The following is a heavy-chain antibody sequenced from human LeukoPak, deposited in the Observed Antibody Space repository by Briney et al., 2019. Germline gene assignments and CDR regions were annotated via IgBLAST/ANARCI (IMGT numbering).Heavy chain of an antibody. D-gene: IGHD1-26*01. CDR2: ISNNGGTT. Sequence: GGSLRLSCAASGFTFSSYAMSWVRQAPGKGLEWVSTISNNGGTTYYADSVKGRFTISRDNSKNTLYLQMNSLRAEDTAVYFCVKTMGAIDHDYWGQGTLVTVSS. V-gene: IGHV3-23*01. CDR1: GFTFSSYA. CDR3: VKTMGAIDHDY. J-gene: IGHJ4*02.